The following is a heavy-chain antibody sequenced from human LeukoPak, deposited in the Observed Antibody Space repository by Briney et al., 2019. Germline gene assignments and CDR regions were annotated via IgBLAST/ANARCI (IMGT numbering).Heavy chain of an antibody. CDR2: IYHSGST. CDR3: ARERPSGSVISAGRDAFDI. D-gene: IGHD3-10*01. CDR1: GGSISSSNW. J-gene: IGHJ3*02. V-gene: IGHV4-4*02. Sequence: PSGTLSLTCAVSGGSISSSNWWSWVRQPPGKGLEWIGEIYHSGSTNYNPSLKSRVTISVDKSKNQFSLKLSSVTAADTAVYYCARERPSGSVISAGRDAFDIWGQGTMVTVSS.